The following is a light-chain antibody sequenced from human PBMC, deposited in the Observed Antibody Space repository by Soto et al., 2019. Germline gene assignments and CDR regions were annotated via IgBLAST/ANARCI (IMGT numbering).Light chain of an antibody. CDR1: QSLSSN. Sequence: IMVTQSPATLSVSPGERATLSCRASQSLSSNLAWYQQKPGQTPRLLIYGASTRATGIPARFSASGSGTEFTLTISSLEPEDFAVYYCQQYGSSGTFGQGTKVDIK. CDR2: GAS. CDR3: QQYGSSGT. J-gene: IGKJ1*01. V-gene: IGKV3-15*01.